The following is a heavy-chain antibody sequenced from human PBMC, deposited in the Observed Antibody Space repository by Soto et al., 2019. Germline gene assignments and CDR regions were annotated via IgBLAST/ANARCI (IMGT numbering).Heavy chain of an antibody. CDR2: IIPIFGTA. V-gene: IGHV1-69*13. CDR1: GGTFSSYA. D-gene: IGHD6-19*01. J-gene: IGHJ4*02. Sequence: SVKVSCKASGGTFSSYAISWVRQAPGQGLEWMGGIIPIFGTANYAQKFQGRVTITADESTSTAYMELSSLRSEDTAVYYCARDTGYSSGWYFYWGQGTLVTVSS. CDR3: ARDTGYSSGWYFY.